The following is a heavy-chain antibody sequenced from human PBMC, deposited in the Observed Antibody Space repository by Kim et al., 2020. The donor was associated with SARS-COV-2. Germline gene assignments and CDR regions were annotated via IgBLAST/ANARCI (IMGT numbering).Heavy chain of an antibody. J-gene: IGHJ5*02. D-gene: IGHD3-16*01. V-gene: IGHV4-59*08. Sequence: PSRKGRVTISVETSKNQFSLKMSSVTATDTAIYYCARQASLYTTSNWFDPWGQGTVVTVSS. CDR3: ARQASLYTTSNWFDP.